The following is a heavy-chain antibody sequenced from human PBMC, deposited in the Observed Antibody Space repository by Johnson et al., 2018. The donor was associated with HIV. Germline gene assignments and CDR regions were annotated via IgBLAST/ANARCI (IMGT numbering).Heavy chain of an antibody. CDR3: ARAVYSSTSSCAFDI. CDR2: INSDGSST. Sequence: VQLVESGGGVVQPGGSLRLSCAASGFTFSSYGMHWVRQAPGKGLVWVSRINSDGSSTTYADSVKGRFTISRDNAKNTLYLQMNSLRAEDTAVYYCARAVYSSTSSCAFDIWGQGTMVTVSS. V-gene: IGHV3-74*02. D-gene: IGHD6-6*01. J-gene: IGHJ3*02. CDR1: GFTFSSYG.